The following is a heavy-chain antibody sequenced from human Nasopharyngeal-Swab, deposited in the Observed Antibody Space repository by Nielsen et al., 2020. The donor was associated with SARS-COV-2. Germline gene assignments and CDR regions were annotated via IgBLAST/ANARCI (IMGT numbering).Heavy chain of an antibody. Sequence: VRQAPGKGLEWVSAISGSGGSTYHADSVKGRFTISRDNSKNTLYLQMNSLRAEDTAVYYCAKRVYSGYDFSYYFDYWGQGTRVTVSS. D-gene: IGHD5-12*01. V-gene: IGHV3-23*01. CDR3: AKRVYSGYDFSYYFDY. J-gene: IGHJ4*02. CDR2: ISGSGGST.